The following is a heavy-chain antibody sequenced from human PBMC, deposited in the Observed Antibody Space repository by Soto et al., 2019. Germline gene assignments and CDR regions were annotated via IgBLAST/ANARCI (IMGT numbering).Heavy chain of an antibody. J-gene: IGHJ2*01. CDR2: INQSGIS. V-gene: IGHV4-34*01. D-gene: IGHD6-13*01. Sequence: SETLSLTCAVYGGSFSGYYWSWIRQPPGKGLEWIGEINQSGISKNNPSLKSRVTISLDTSKKQFSVTMRSVTAADTAMYYCARGLRIAGAHWYFDLWARGAQVTVSS. CDR1: GGSFSGYY. CDR3: ARGLRIAGAHWYFDL.